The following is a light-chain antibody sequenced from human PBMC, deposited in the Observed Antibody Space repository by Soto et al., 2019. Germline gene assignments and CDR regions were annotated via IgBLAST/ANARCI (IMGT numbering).Light chain of an antibody. CDR2: DAS. V-gene: IGKV3-15*01. Sequence: ETVMTQSPATLSVSPGERATLFCRASQSVSNNLAWYQQKPGQAPRLLIYDASTRATGIPARFSGSGSGTEFALTISSLQSEDFAVYYCQHYHNWPPWTFGQGTKVEIK. J-gene: IGKJ1*01. CDR3: QHYHNWPPWT. CDR1: QSVSNN.